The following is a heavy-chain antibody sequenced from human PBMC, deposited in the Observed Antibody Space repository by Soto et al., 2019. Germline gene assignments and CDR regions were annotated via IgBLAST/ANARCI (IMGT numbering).Heavy chain of an antibody. V-gene: IGHV4-59*01. J-gene: IGHJ5*02. Sequence: PSETLSLTCTVSGGSISSYYWSWIRQPPGKGLEWIGYIYYSGSTNYNPSLKSRVTISVDTSKNQFSLKLSSVTAADTAVYYCARADYDILAGPMIGWFDPWGQGTLVTVSS. CDR3: ARADYDILAGPMIGWFDP. D-gene: IGHD3-9*01. CDR1: GGSISSYY. CDR2: IYYSGST.